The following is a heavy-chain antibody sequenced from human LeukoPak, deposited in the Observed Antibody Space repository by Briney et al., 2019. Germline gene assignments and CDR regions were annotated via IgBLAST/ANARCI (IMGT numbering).Heavy chain of an antibody. J-gene: IGHJ4*02. CDR3: ARGSWVTMVRGVFDY. V-gene: IGHV4-39*07. CDR2: IYYSGST. D-gene: IGHD3-10*01. Sequence: SETLSLTCTVSGGSISSSSYYWGWIRQPPGKGLEWIGSIYYSGSTYYNPSLKSRVTISVDTSKNQFSLKLSSVTAADTAVYYCARGSWVTMVRGVFDYWGQGTLVTVSS. CDR1: GGSISSSSYY.